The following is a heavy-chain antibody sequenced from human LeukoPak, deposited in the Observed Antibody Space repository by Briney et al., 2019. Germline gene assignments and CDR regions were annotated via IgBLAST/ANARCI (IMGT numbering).Heavy chain of an antibody. CDR2: ISSSTSYI. CDR3: AKSKGATGCFDY. J-gene: IGHJ4*02. Sequence: GGSLRLSCAASGFTFSSYSMNWIRQAPGKGLEWVSSISSSTSYIYYADSVKGQFTISRDNSKNTLYLQMNSLRAEDTAVYYCAKSKGATGCFDYWGQGTLVTVSS. V-gene: IGHV3-21*04. CDR1: GFTFSSYS. D-gene: IGHD1-26*01.